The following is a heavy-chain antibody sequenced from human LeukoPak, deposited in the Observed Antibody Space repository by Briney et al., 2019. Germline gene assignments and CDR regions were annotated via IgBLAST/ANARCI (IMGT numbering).Heavy chain of an antibody. CDR2: ISSSSSYI. CDR3: ARDQGLYSSSSFDAFDI. CDR1: GFTFSSYS. Sequence: PGGSLRLSCAASGFTFSSYSMNWVRQAPGKGLEWVSSISSSSSYIYYADSVKGRFTISRDNAKNSLYLQMNSLRAEDTAVYYCARDQGLYSSSSFDAFDIWGQGTMVTVSS. V-gene: IGHV3-21*01. J-gene: IGHJ3*02. D-gene: IGHD6-6*01.